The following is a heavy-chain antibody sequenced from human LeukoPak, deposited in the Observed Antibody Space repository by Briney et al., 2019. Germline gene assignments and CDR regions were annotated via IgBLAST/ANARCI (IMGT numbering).Heavy chain of an antibody. CDR2: IYPGDSDT. D-gene: IGHD3-22*01. Sequence: PGESLKISCKGSGYSFTSYGMGGVRPMPGKGLDGTGIIYPGDSDTQYSPSVQGKVTISADKSISTAYLQLSSLKASDTAMYYCARYDSSGPLDYWGQGTLVTVSS. V-gene: IGHV5-51*01. CDR3: ARYDSSGPLDY. CDR1: GYSFTSYG. J-gene: IGHJ4*02.